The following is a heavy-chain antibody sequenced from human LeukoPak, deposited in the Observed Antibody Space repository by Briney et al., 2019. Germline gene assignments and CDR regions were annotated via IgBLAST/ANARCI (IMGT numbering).Heavy chain of an antibody. D-gene: IGHD5-18*01. Sequence: SQALSLTCAISGDSVSSNSAAWNWIRQSPSRGLEWLGRTYYRSKWYNDYAVSVKSRITINPDTSKNQFSLQLNSVTPEDTAVYYCAGGPSLGDTAMVNPYGMDVWGQGTTVTVSS. V-gene: IGHV6-1*01. J-gene: IGHJ6*02. CDR1: GDSVSSNSAA. CDR3: AGGPSLGDTAMVNPYGMDV. CDR2: TYYRSKWYN.